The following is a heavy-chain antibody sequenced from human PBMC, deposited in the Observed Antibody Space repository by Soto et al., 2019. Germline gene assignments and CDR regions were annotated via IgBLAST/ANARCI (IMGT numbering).Heavy chain of an antibody. V-gene: IGHV4-59*08. Sequence: SETLSLTCTVSGGPISSYYWSWIRQPPGKGLEWIGYIYYSGSTNYNPSLKSRVTISVDTSKNQFSLKLSSVTAADTAVYYCARGFGLLWFGEFNSGYGMDVWGQGTTVTVSS. CDR3: ARGFGLLWFGEFNSGYGMDV. D-gene: IGHD3-10*01. CDR1: GGPISSYY. J-gene: IGHJ6*02. CDR2: IYYSGST.